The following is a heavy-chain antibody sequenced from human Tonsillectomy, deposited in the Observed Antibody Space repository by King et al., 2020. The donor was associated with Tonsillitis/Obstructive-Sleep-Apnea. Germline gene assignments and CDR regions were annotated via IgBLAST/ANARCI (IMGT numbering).Heavy chain of an antibody. D-gene: IGHD5-12*01. CDR3: ARHDVMGGYEHSYYLDV. V-gene: IGHV5-51*01. CDR2: IYPGDSDT. CDR1: GYSFTNYW. J-gene: IGHJ6*03. Sequence: QLVQSGAEVKKPGESLKISCKGSGYSFTNYWIGWVRQMPGKGLEWMGIIYPGDSDTIYSPSFQDQVTISAAKSISAAYLQWSSLTASDTAMYYCARHDVMGGYEHSYYLDVWGKGTTVTVSS.